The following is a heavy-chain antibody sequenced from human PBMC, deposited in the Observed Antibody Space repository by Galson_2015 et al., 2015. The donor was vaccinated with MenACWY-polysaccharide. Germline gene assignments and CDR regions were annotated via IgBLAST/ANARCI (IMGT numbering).Heavy chain of an antibody. V-gene: IGHV3-49*04. CDR1: GFTFSNYW. J-gene: IGHJ4*02. Sequence: SLRLSCAASGFTFSNYWMTWVRQAPGKGLEWVGFIRCKASGETTGYAASVKGRFTISRDDSKSTAYLQMDSLQTEDTGIYYCTRDRPIDYWGQGTLVT. CDR3: TRDRPIDY. CDR2: IRCKASGETT.